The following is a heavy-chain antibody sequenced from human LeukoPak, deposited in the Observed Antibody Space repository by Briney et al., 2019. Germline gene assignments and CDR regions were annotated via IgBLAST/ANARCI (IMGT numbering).Heavy chain of an antibody. J-gene: IGHJ4*02. CDR3: ARDLVLRDDSSGAGDY. CDR2: IYDGGNT. D-gene: IGHD3-22*01. CDR1: GGSISSSNW. V-gene: IGHV4-4*02. Sequence: SGTLSLTCAVSGGSISSSNWWSWVRQPPGKGLEWIGCIYDGGNTVYNPSLMSRVTISEDTSTNQFSLKVSSVTAADTAVYYCARDLVLRDDSSGAGDYWGQGTLVTVSS.